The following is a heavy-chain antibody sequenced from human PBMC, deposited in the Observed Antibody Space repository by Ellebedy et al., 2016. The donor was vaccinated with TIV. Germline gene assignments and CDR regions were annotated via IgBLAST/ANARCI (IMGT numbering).Heavy chain of an antibody. D-gene: IGHD2-2*01. Sequence: SETLSLXXTISGGSISSGDYYWSWIRQPPGKGLEWIGYIYYSGSTYYNPSLKSRVTISVDTSRNQFSLKLSSVTAADTAVYYCAREVYYCTSTSCYPLNWFDPWGQGTLVTVSS. CDR3: AREVYYCTSTSCYPLNWFDP. J-gene: IGHJ5*02. V-gene: IGHV4-30-4*01. CDR1: GGSISSGDYY. CDR2: IYYSGST.